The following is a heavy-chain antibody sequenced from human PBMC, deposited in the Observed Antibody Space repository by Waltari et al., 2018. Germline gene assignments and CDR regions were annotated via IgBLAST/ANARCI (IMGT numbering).Heavy chain of an antibody. D-gene: IGHD7-27*01. CDR2: IKSKTSGETT. J-gene: IGHJ4*02. Sequence: EVQLVASGGGCVKPGESLRLSCGASGFSFHVPWMAWARPVRRAPGKGLEWVGLIKSKTSGETTLYASPVRGRLTISRDDSQNTVYLQINSLNTEDTAIYYCVADDADWGSGEFDHWGQGTLVTVSS. CDR3: VADDADWGSGEFDH. CDR1: GFSFHVPW. V-gene: IGHV3-15*01.